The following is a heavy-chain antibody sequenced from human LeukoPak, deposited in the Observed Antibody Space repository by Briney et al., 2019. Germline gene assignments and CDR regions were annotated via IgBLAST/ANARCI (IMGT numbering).Heavy chain of an antibody. Sequence: SVKVSCKASGGTFSSYAISWVRQAPGQGLEWRGGIIPIFGTANYAQKFQGRVTITTDESTSTAYMELSSTRSEITAVYYFARSGGKGYYYYMDVWGKGTTVTVSS. V-gene: IGHV1-69*05. J-gene: IGHJ6*03. CDR3: ARSGGKGYYYYMDV. CDR1: GGTFSSYA. CDR2: IIPIFGTA. D-gene: IGHD4-23*01.